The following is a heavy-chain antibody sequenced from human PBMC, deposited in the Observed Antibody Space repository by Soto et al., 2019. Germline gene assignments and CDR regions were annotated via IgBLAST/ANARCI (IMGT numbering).Heavy chain of an antibody. CDR1: GFTFSHYS. J-gene: IGHJ4*02. CDR3: RRDYGGF. CDR2: IKPDGSKK. V-gene: IGHV3-7*01. D-gene: IGHD3-10*01. Sequence: EEQLVESGGGLVQPGDSLRLSCAASGFTFSHYSMNWVRQAPGKGLQWVANIKPDGSKKYYVDSVKGHFTISRDNPQKSRLKEMDTVRAEYTGISYCRRDYGGFWGQGSLVTVSS.